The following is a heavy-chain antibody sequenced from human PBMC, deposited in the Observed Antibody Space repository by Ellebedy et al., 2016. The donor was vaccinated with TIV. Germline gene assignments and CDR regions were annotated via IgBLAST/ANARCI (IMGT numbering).Heavy chain of an antibody. CDR1: GFNLANFA. CDR2: ISGTGKYI. J-gene: IGHJ4*02. Sequence: GESLKISCAASGFNLANFAMNWVRQAPGKGLEWVSSISGTGKYIHYADSVKGRFTISRDNVKNSLYLQMNNLRAEDTALFNCAREIENFDWLFDSWGQGTLVTVSS. V-gene: IGHV3-21*01. D-gene: IGHD3-9*01. CDR3: AREIENFDWLFDS.